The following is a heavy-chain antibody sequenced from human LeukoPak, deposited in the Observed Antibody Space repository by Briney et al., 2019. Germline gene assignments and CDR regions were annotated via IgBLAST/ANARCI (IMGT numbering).Heavy chain of an antibody. Sequence: SQTLSLTCTVSGGSITSITYYWSWIRQPAGKGLEWIGRIYTSGSANYNPSLKSRVTISGDTSKNQFSLKLSSVTAADTAVYYCARGQGGSSSYYYYYYMDVWGKGTTVTVSS. V-gene: IGHV4-61*02. CDR3: ARGQGGSSSYYYYYYMDV. D-gene: IGHD2-15*01. CDR1: GGSITSITYY. J-gene: IGHJ6*03. CDR2: IYTSGSA.